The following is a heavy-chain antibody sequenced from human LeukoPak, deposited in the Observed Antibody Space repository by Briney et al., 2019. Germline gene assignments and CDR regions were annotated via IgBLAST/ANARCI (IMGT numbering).Heavy chain of an antibody. Sequence: GGSLRLSCAASGFTFSSYWMSWVRQAPGKGLEWVANIKQDGSEKYYVDSVKGRFTISRDNAKNSLYLQMNSLRAEDTAVYYCAREYSSSFNDAFDIWGQGTMVTVSS. V-gene: IGHV3-7*01. CDR3: AREYSSSFNDAFDI. J-gene: IGHJ3*02. D-gene: IGHD6-13*01. CDR2: IKQDGSEK. CDR1: GFTFSSYW.